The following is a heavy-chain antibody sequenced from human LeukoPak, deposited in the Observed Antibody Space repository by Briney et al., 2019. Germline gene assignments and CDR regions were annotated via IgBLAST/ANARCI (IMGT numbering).Heavy chain of an antibody. CDR1: GFTVSSNY. Sequence: GGSLRLSCAASGFTVSSNYMSWVRQAPGKGLEWVSVIYSGGSTYYADSVKGRFTISRDNSKNTLYLQVNSLRAEDTAVYYCARYGDYGRYYYYGMDVWGQGTTVTVSS. J-gene: IGHJ6*02. CDR2: IYSGGST. D-gene: IGHD4-17*01. CDR3: ARYGDYGRYYYYGMDV. V-gene: IGHV3-66*01.